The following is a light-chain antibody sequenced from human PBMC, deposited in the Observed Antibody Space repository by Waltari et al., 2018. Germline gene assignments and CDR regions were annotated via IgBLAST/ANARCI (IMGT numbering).Light chain of an antibody. V-gene: IGLV2-14*03. J-gene: IGLJ3*02. CDR2: AVN. Sequence: QSALTQPASVSGSPGQSLTITCTGTDSDIGSHDLVCWYQQHPGKAPRLMIYAVNNRPSGVSSRFSGSKSGNTASLTISGLRPEDEAHYYCNSYTTGVTKFGGGTKLPVL. CDR1: DSDIGSHDL. CDR3: NSYTTGVTK.